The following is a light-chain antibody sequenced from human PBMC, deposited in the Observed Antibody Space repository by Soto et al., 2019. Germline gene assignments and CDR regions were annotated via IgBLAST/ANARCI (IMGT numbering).Light chain of an antibody. CDR1: QCISSW. V-gene: IGKV1-5*03. CDR3: QQYNSYWT. Sequence: DIQMTQSPSTLSASVCDRVTITCRASQCISSWLAWYQQKPGKAPKLLIYKASSLQSGVPSRFSGSGSGTEFTLTISRLQPDDFATYYCQQYNSYWTFGQGTKVDI. J-gene: IGKJ1*01. CDR2: KAS.